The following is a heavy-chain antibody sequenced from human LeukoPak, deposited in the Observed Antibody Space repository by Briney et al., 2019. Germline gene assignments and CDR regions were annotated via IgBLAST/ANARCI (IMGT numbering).Heavy chain of an antibody. Sequence: SQTLPLTCTVSGGSISGSTYYWGWIRQPAGKGLEWIGRIYASGSTSYNPSLKSRATISVDTSKNQFSLKLSSVTAADTAIYYCARDGGSYSLDYWGRGTLVTVSS. V-gene: IGHV4-61*02. CDR3: ARDGGSYSLDY. CDR2: IYASGST. CDR1: GGSISGSTYY. J-gene: IGHJ4*02. D-gene: IGHD1-26*01.